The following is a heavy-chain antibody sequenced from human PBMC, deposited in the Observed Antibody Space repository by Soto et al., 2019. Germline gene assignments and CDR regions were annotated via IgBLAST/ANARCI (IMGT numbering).Heavy chain of an antibody. Sequence: QVQLQESGPGLVKPSETLSLTCTVSGGSISSYYWSWIRQPPGKGLEWIGYIYYSGSTNYNPSLKSRVTITLDTSKNQFALKLSSVTAADTAVYYCARDGIAETGYYYYGMDVWCQGTTVTVSS. D-gene: IGHD2-21*01. CDR2: IYYSGST. J-gene: IGHJ6*02. V-gene: IGHV4-59*01. CDR1: GGSISSYY. CDR3: ARDGIAETGYYYYGMDV.